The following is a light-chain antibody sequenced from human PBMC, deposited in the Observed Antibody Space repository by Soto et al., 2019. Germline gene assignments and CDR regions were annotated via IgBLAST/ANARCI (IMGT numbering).Light chain of an antibody. Sequence: IEMTQSPSSVSASVGDRVTITWRARQDIRSRLAWYQHKPGKAPNLLIYSATTLQSGVPYRFSGSGSGKYFTLTISSLQPEDFATYYCQQANILPPVFGGGTRVEI. CDR2: SAT. J-gene: IGKJ4*01. CDR1: QDIRSR. V-gene: IGKV1-12*01. CDR3: QQANILPPV.